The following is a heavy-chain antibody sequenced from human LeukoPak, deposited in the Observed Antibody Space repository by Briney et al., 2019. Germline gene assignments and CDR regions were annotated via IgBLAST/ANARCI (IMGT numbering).Heavy chain of an antibody. V-gene: IGHV7-4-1*02. J-gene: IGHJ6*03. D-gene: IGHD3-22*01. CDR3: ARANYYDSSGYSIQGYYYMDV. CDR2: INTNTGNP. Sequence: ASVKVSCKASGYTFTSYAMNWVRQAPGQGLEWMGWINTNTGNPTYAQGFTGRFVFSLDTSVSTAYLQISSLKAEDTAVYYCARANYYDSSGYSIQGYYYMDVWGKGTTVTVSS. CDR1: GYTFTSYA.